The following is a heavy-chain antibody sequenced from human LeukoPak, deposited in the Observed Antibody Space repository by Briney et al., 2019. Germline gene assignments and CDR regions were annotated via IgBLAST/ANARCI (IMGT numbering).Heavy chain of an antibody. J-gene: IGHJ4*02. Sequence: PSETLFLTCTVSSYSISNSAYYWGWIRQPPGKGLERIGSIYHSGSTHYTPSLKSRVTISLDMSKNQFSLQLRSVTAADTAVYYCGREVGATRAIDYWGQGTLVTVSS. CDR3: GREVGATRAIDY. D-gene: IGHD1-26*01. CDR1: SYSISNSAYY. CDR2: IYHSGST. V-gene: IGHV4-38-2*02.